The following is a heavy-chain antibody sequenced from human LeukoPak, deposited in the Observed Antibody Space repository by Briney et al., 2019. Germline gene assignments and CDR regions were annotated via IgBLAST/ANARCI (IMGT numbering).Heavy chain of an antibody. CDR1: GFTFSSYN. D-gene: IGHD2-2*01. CDR3: AREGSSSTNCYYYGVCFGENDY. Sequence: GGSLRLSCAASGFTFSSYNMNWVRQAPGKGLEWVSSISSGGSYIFYADSVKGRFTISRDNAKNSLYLQMNSLRAEDTAVYYCAREGSSSTNCYYYGVCFGENDYWGQGTLVTVSS. CDR2: ISSGGSYI. V-gene: IGHV3-21*01. J-gene: IGHJ4*02.